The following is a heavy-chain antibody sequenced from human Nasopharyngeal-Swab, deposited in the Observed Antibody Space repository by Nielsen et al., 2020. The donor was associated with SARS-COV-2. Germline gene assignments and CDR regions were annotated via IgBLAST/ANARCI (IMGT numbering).Heavy chain of an antibody. J-gene: IGHJ4*02. CDR1: GYTFTGYY. CDR2: INPNSGGT. Sequence: ASVKVSCKASGYTFTGYYMHWVRQAPGQGLEWMGWINPNSGGTNYAQKFQGRVTMTRDTSISTAYMELSRLRSDDMAVYYCARVGESSGWDFDYWGQGTLVTVSS. D-gene: IGHD6-19*01. V-gene: IGHV1-2*02. CDR3: ARVGESSGWDFDY.